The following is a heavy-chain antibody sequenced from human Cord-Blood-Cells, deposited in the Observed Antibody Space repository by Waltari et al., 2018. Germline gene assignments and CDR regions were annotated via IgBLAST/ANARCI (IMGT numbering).Heavy chain of an antibody. V-gene: IGHV1-69*06. CDR1: GGTFSSYA. Sequence: QVQLVQSGAEVKKPGSSVKVSCKASGGTFSSYAISWVRQAPGQGLEWMGGIIPIFGTANYAQKFQGRVTITADKSTSTAYMELGSLRSEDTTVYYCARAGIAAGTFWYFDLWGRGTLVTVSS. CDR2: IIPIFGTA. D-gene: IGHD6-13*01. J-gene: IGHJ2*01. CDR3: ARAGIAAGTFWYFDL.